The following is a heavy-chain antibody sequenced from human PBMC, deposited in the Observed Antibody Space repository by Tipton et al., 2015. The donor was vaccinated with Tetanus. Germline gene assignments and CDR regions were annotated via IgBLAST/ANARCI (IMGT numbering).Heavy chain of an antibody. CDR1: GGSITAGGYF. CDR2: IYHDGDT. CDR3: ARDLGYYFDVNGNRVDAFEI. V-gene: IGHV4-31*02. D-gene: IGHD3-9*01. J-gene: IGHJ3*02. Sequence: RSLRLSCTVSGGSITAGGYFWSWIRQLPGKGLEWMGHIYHDGDTYYNPSLKSRLIISVDTSKNHFSLKLSSVTAADTAVYYCARDLGYYFDVNGNRVDAFEIWGQGIMVTVTS.